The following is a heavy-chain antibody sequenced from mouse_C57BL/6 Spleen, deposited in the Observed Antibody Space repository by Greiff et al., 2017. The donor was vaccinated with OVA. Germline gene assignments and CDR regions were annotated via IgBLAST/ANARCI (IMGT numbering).Heavy chain of an antibody. CDR1: GYNFKSYD. CDR2: IYPKDGST. Sequence: QVQLQQSGPELVKPGASVKLSCKASGYNFKSYDINWVKQRPGQGLEWIGRIYPKDGSTKYDQKFKGKATMTVDTSSNTAYMQLRSLTSEDSAVYFCARYSDYAIDYWGQGTSVTVSS. D-gene: IGHD2-12*01. J-gene: IGHJ4*01. CDR3: ARYSDYAIDY. V-gene: IGHV1-85*01.